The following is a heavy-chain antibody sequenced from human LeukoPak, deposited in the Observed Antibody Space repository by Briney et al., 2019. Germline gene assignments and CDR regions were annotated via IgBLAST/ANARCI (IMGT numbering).Heavy chain of an antibody. CDR2: FYSGGSA. D-gene: IGHD6-25*01. J-gene: IGHJ6*02. Sequence: GGSLRLSCSVSGFTVAANYMTWVRQAPGKGLEWVSVFYSGGSAYYADSVKGRFTISRDLSTNTLFLQMISLRAEDTAVYYCARDPRAAGGMDVWGQGTTVTVSS. CDR1: GFTVAANY. V-gene: IGHV3-53*01. CDR3: ARDPRAAGGMDV.